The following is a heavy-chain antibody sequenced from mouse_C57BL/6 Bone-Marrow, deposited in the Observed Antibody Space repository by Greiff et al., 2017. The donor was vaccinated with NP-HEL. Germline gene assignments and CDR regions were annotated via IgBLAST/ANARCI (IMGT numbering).Heavy chain of an antibody. Sequence: QVQLQQPGAELVKPGASVKLSCKASGYTFTSYWMHWVKQRPGHGLEWIGEILPGSGSTNYNEKFKGKATFTADTSSNTAYMQLSSLTSEDSAVYYCARSSIYYGNFYWYFDVWGTGTTVTVSS. D-gene: IGHD2-1*01. J-gene: IGHJ1*03. CDR1: GYTFTSYW. CDR3: ARSSIYYGNFYWYFDV. CDR2: ILPGSGST. V-gene: IGHV1-9*01.